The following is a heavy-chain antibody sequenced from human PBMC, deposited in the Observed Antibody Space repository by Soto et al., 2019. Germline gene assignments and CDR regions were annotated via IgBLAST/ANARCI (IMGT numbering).Heavy chain of an antibody. CDR1: GFTFGNYW. V-gene: IGHV3-7*05. CDR3: ARDVCPGRSGYYLDAFDM. Sequence: PGGSLRLSCAASGFTFGNYWMTWVRQAPGKGLEWVANIKGDGSAKSYLDSVRGRFTVSRDNGENSLFLQMNILRAEDTALYYCARDVCPGRSGYYLDAFDMWGQGTMVTVS. D-gene: IGHD6-25*01. J-gene: IGHJ3*02. CDR2: IKGDGSAK.